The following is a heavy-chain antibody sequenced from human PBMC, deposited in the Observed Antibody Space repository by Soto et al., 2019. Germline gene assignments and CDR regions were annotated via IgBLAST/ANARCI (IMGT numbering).Heavy chain of an antibody. CDR3: AKLSTTVSLWGGFDI. D-gene: IGHD4-17*01. CDR1: GSTFTSYS. J-gene: IGHJ3*02. Sequence: GSLSPSCAASGSTFTSYSMSWVRQAPGKGLEWVSAISGSGGSTYYADSVKGRFTISRDNSKNTLYLQMNRLRAEDTAVYYCAKLSTTVSLWGGFDIWGQGTMVTVSS. V-gene: IGHV3-23*01. CDR2: ISGSGGST.